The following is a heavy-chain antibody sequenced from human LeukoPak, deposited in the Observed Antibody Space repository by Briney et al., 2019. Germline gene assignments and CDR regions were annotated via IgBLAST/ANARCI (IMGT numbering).Heavy chain of an antibody. Sequence: SVKVSCKASGGTFSSYAIGWVRQAPGQGLEWMGRIIPIFGIANYAQKFQGRVTITADKSTSIAYMELSSLRSEDTAVYYCARDCTNGVCYLPLYYYGMDVWGQGTTVTVSS. CDR1: GGTFSSYA. CDR3: ARDCTNGVCYLPLYYYGMDV. J-gene: IGHJ6*02. D-gene: IGHD2-8*01. CDR2: IIPIFGIA. V-gene: IGHV1-69*04.